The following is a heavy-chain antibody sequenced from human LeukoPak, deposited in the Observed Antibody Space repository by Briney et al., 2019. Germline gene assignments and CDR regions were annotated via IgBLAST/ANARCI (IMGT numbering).Heavy chain of an antibody. CDR2: IYYSGST. CDR3: ARHDYGGGNDY. Sequence: SETLSLTCTVSGGSISSSSYYWGWIRQPPGRGLEWIGSIYYSGSTYYNPSLKSRVTISVDTSKNQFSLKLTSVTAADTAVHYCARHDYGGGNDYWGQGTLVTVSS. CDR1: GGSISSSSYY. D-gene: IGHD3-16*01. V-gene: IGHV4-39*01. J-gene: IGHJ4*02.